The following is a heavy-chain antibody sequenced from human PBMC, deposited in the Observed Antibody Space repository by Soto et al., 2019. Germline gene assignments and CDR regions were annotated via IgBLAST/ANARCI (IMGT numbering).Heavy chain of an antibody. CDR3: YVDYYFDY. CDR2: SGSGGST. V-gene: IGHV3-23*01. J-gene: IGHJ4*02. D-gene: IGHD2-15*01. Sequence: SGSGGSTYYADSVKGRFTISRDNSKNTLYLQMNSLRAEDAAVYYCYVDYYFDYWGQGTLVTVSS.